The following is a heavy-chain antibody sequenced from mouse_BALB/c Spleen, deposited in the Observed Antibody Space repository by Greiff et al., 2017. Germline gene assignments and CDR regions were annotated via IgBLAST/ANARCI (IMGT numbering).Heavy chain of an antibody. CDR3: ARRYDGAWFAY. J-gene: IGHJ3*01. CDR2: IYPGGGYT. V-gene: IGHV1-63*02. CDR1: GYTFTNYW. D-gene: IGHD2-14*01. Sequence: VQLQESGAELVRPGTSVKISCKASGYTFTNYWLGWVKQRPGHGLEWIGDIYPGGGYTNYNEKFKGKATLTADTSSSTAYMQLSSLTSEDSAVYFCARRYDGAWFAYWGQGTLVTVSA.